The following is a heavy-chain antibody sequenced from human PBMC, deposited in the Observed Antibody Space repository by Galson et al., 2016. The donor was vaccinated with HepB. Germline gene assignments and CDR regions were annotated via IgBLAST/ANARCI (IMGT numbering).Heavy chain of an antibody. Sequence: SVKVSCKASGYTFTGHYMHWVRQAPGQGLEWVGWISAYDGKTNYQQNLQGRVTMTRDTSTSTVYMELSSLRSEDTAVYYCARDKDIVVVPAAMGFDPWGQGTLVTVSS. D-gene: IGHD2-2*01. V-gene: IGHV1/OR15-2*02. CDR1: GYTFTGHY. CDR3: ARDKDIVVVPAAMGFDP. J-gene: IGHJ5*02. CDR2: ISAYDGKT.